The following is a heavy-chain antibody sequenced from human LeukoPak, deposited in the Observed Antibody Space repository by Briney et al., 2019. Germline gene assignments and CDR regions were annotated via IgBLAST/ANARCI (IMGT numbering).Heavy chain of an antibody. D-gene: IGHD3-10*01. CDR3: ARGTMVRGVIITD. CDR1: GFTFSSYS. V-gene: IGHV3-21*01. CDR2: ISSGSSYI. Sequence: GGSLRLSCAASGFTFSSYSMNWVRQAPGKGLEWVSSISSGSSYIYYADSVKGRFTISRDNAKNSLYLQMNSLRAEDTAVYYCARGTMVRGVIITDWGQGTLVTVPS. J-gene: IGHJ4*02.